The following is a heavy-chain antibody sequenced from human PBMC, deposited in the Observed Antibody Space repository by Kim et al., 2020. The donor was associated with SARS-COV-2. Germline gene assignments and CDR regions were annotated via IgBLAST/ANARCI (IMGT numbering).Heavy chain of an antibody. V-gene: IGHV3-30*04. J-gene: IGHJ4*02. D-gene: IGHD3-22*01. CDR1: GFTFSSYA. CDR3: ARALGSSGYYHRASFDY. CDR2: ISYDGSNK. Sequence: GGSLRLSCAASGFTFSSYAMHWVRQAPGKGLEWVAVISYDGSNKYYADSVKGRFTISRDNSKNTLYLQMNSLRAEDTAVYYCARALGSSGYYHRASFDYWGQGTLVTVSS.